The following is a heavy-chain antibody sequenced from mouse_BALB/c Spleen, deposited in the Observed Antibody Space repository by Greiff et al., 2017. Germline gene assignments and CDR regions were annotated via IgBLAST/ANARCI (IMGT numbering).Heavy chain of an antibody. J-gene: IGHJ2*01. CDR3: ARAGYGYGGFDY. D-gene: IGHD2-2*01. V-gene: IGHV5-12-2*01. Sequence: DVMLVESGGGLVQPGGSLKLSCAASGFTFSSYTMSWVRQTPEKRLEWVAYISNGGGSTYYPDTVKGRFTISRDNAKNTLYLQMSSLKSEDTAMYYCARAGYGYGGFDYWGQGTTLTVSS. CDR2: ISNGGGST. CDR1: GFTFSSYT.